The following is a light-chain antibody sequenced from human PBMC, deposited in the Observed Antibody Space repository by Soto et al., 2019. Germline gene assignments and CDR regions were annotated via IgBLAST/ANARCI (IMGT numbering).Light chain of an antibody. CDR3: GTWDNSLSVVV. Sequence: QSVLTQPPSVSAAPGQKVTISCSRSSSNIGNNYVSWYQQLPGTAPKLLIYDNNKRPSGIPDRFSGSKSGTSATLGITGLQTGDEADYYCGTWDNSLSVVVFGGGTKVTVL. CDR1: SSNIGNNY. J-gene: IGLJ2*01. V-gene: IGLV1-51*01. CDR2: DNN.